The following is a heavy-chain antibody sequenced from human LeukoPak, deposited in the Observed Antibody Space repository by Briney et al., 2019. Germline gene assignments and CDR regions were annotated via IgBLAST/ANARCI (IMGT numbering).Heavy chain of an antibody. CDR2: IIPIFGTA. V-gene: IGHV1-69*01. CDR1: GGTFSSYA. J-gene: IGHJ4*03. CDR3: ARVSCSSTSCYSAWGYFGY. D-gene: IGHD2-2*01. Sequence: SVKVSCKASGGTFSSYAISWVRQAPGQGLEWMGGIIPIFGTANYAQKFQGRVTITADESTSTAYMELSSLRSEDTAVYYCARVSCSSTSCYSAWGYFGYWGQGTLVTVSS.